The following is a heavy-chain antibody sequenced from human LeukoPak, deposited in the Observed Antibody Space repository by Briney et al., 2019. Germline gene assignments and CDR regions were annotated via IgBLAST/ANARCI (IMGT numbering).Heavy chain of an antibody. CDR2: IYYSGST. J-gene: IGHJ3*02. V-gene: IGHV4-39*01. Sequence: SETLSLTCTVSGGSISSNTYYWGWIRQPPGKGLEWIGDIYYSGSTYYTPSVKSRVSISVDTSKNQFSLNLVSVPAAATSVYYRARREGVRGLSDTFDIWGQGTMVTVSS. D-gene: IGHD3-10*01. CDR3: ARREGVRGLSDTFDI. CDR1: GGSISSNTYY.